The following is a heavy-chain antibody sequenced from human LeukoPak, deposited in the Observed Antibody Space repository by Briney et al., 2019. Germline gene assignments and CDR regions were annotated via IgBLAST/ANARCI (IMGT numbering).Heavy chain of an antibody. CDR3: TRLVGANI. CDR1: GLIFSNHD. CDR2: IRSKGNSDTT. J-gene: IGHJ4*02. V-gene: IGHV3-72*01. Sequence: GGSLRLSCAASGLIFSNHDMDWVRQAPGKGREWVGRIRSKGNSDTTEYAASVKGRFTISRDDSKSSLYLEMNSLKTEDTAVYYCTRLVGANIWGQGTLVTVSS. D-gene: IGHD1-26*01.